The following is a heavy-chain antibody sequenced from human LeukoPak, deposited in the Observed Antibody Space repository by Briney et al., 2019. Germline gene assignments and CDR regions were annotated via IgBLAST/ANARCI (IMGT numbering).Heavy chain of an antibody. D-gene: IGHD2-2*01. CDR3: ARDGCSSTSCYHDFDY. V-gene: IGHV1-18*01. J-gene: IGHJ4*02. Sequence: ASVKVSCKASGYTLTSYGISWVRQAPGQGLEWMGWISAYNGNTNYAQKLQGRVTMTTDTSTSTAYMELRSLRSDDTAVYYCARDGCSSTSCYHDFDYWGQGTLVTVSS. CDR2: ISAYNGNT. CDR1: GYTLTSYG.